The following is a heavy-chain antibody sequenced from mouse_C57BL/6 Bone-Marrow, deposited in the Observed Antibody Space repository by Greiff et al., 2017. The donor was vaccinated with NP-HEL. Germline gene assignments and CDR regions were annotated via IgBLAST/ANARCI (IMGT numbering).Heavy chain of an antibody. Sequence: VHVKQSGAELVRPGASVKLSCTASGFNIKDDYMHWVKQRPEQGLEWIGWIDPENGDTEYASKFQGKATITADTSSNTAYLQLSSLTSEDTAVYYCTTAPVDYWGQGTTLTVSS. J-gene: IGHJ2*01. CDR2: IDPENGDT. CDR3: TTAPVDY. CDR1: GFNIKDDY. V-gene: IGHV14-4*01. D-gene: IGHD3-1*01.